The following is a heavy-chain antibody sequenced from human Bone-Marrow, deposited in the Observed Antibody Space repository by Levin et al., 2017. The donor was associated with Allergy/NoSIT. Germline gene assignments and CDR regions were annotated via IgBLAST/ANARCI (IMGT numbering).Heavy chain of an antibody. Sequence: SETLSLTCTVSGGSISSSSYYWGWIRQPPGKGLEWIGSIYYSGSTYYNPSLKSRVTISVDTSKNQFSLKLSSVTAADTAVYYCARPFLSDDYGDYDGDYWGQGTLVTVSS. CDR2: IYYSGST. CDR3: ARPFLSDDYGDYDGDY. CDR1: GGSISSSSYY. D-gene: IGHD4-17*01. J-gene: IGHJ4*02. V-gene: IGHV4-39*01.